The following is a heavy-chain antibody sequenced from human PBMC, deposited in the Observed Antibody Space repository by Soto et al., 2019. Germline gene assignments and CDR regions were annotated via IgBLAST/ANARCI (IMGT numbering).Heavy chain of an antibody. D-gene: IGHD3-9*01. CDR2: IKQDGSEK. CDR3: ATQLRYFDYYGMDV. Sequence: GGSLRLSCAASGVTFSSYWMSWVRQAPGKGLEWVANIKQDGSEKYYVDSVKGRFTISRDNAKNSLYLQMNSLRAEDTAVYYCATQLRYFDYYGMDVWGQGTTVTVSS. V-gene: IGHV3-7*01. CDR1: GVTFSSYW. J-gene: IGHJ6*02.